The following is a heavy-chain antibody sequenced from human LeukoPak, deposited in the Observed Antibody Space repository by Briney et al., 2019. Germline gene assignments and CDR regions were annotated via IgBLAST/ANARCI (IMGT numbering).Heavy chain of an antibody. CDR2: ITPDGSAT. CDR3: TRSGYYNGYDY. V-gene: IGHV3-74*03. CDR1: GFTFSGHW. Sequence: GGSLRLSCVASGFTFSGHWMHWVRQVPGKGLVAVSRITPDGSATTYADSVKGRFTISRDNAKNTLYQEMNSLTAEDTALYYCTRSGYYNGYDYWGQGTLVTVSS. D-gene: IGHD3-10*01. J-gene: IGHJ4*02.